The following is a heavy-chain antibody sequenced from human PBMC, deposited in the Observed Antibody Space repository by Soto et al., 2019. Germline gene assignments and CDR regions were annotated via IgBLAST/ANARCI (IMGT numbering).Heavy chain of an antibody. CDR3: ARDLKDSLNYYYYMDV. Sequence: PSETLSLTCTVSGGSISSYYWSWIRQPPGKGLEWIGYIYYSGSTNYNPSLKSRATISVDTSKNQFSLKLSSVTAADTAVYYCARDLKDSLNYYYYMDVWGKGTTVTVSS. CDR1: GGSISSYY. V-gene: IGHV4-59*01. CDR2: IYYSGST. J-gene: IGHJ6*03. D-gene: IGHD2-21*01.